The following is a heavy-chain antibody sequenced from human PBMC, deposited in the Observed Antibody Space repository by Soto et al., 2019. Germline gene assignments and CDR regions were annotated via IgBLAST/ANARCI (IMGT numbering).Heavy chain of an antibody. J-gene: IGHJ4*02. CDR2: IYYSGST. V-gene: IGHV4-39*02. Sequence: PSETLSLTCTVSGGSISSSSYYWGWIRQPPGKGLEWIGSIYYSGSTYYNPSLKSRVTISVDTSKNQFSLKLSSVTAVDTAVYYCAREPPIVVVTDSDYWGQGTLVTVSS. CDR1: GGSISSSSYY. CDR3: AREPPIVVVTDSDY. D-gene: IGHD2-21*02.